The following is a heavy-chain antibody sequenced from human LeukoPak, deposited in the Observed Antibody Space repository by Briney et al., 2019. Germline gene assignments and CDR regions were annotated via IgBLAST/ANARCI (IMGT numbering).Heavy chain of an antibody. CDR1: GCSISSYC. J-gene: IGHJ4*02. CDR3: ARDSGAIAVVRFDY. CDR2: IYTSGST. V-gene: IGHV4-4*07. D-gene: IGHD6-19*01. Sequence: SGTLSLTCTVSGCSISSYCWSWIRQPAGKGLEWMGRIYTSGSTNYNPSLKSRVTMSVDTSKNQFSLKLSSVTAADTAVYYCARDSGAIAVVRFDYWGEGTLVTVSS.